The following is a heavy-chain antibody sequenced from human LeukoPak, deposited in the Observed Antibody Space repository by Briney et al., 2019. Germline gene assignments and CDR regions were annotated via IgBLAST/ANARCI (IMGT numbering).Heavy chain of an antibody. CDR3: AKPCDSGPYPPVY. J-gene: IGHJ4*02. Sequence: PGGSLRLSCAASGFTFSNYYMSWVRQAPGKGLEWVSCISGSGSSTNYADSVKGRFTISRDNAKNTLYLQMNSLRAEDTAVYYCAKPCDSGPYPPVYWGQGTLVTVSS. CDR2: ISGSGSST. CDR1: GFTFSNYY. V-gene: IGHV3-23*01. D-gene: IGHD3-10*01.